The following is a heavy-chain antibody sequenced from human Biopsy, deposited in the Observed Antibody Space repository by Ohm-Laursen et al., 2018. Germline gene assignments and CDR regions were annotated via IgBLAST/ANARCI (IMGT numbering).Heavy chain of an antibody. J-gene: IGHJ2*01. V-gene: IGHV4-59*01. CDR3: ARDRGFYSDRTAPGYFDL. D-gene: IGHD3-22*01. Sequence: SQTLSLTCAVSGDSISSYYWSWIRQPPGKGLEWIGYVSYTGSTDYNPSLQSRVTISVDTSKNHFSLRLRSVTPADTAMYYCARDRGFYSDRTAPGYFDLWGRGTLVTVSS. CDR1: GDSISSYY. CDR2: VSYTGST.